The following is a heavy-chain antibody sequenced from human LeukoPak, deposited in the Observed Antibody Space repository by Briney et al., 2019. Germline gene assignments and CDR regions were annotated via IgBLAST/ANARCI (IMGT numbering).Heavy chain of an antibody. CDR1: GGTFSSYA. CDR3: ARDLTMTENYFDY. J-gene: IGHJ4*02. D-gene: IGHD3-22*01. CDR2: IIPIFGTA. V-gene: IGHV1-69*13. Sequence: SVKVSCKASGGTFSSYAISWVRQAPGQGLEWMGGIIPIFGTANYAQKFQGRVTITADESTSTAYMELSSLRSEDTAVYYCARDLTMTENYFDYWGQGTLVTVSS.